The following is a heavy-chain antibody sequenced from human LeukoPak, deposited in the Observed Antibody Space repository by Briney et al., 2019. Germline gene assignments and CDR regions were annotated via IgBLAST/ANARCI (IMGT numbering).Heavy chain of an antibody. CDR3: ARKDCSGGSCYRNFDS. Sequence: GSLRLSCAASGFTFSDYWMSWVRQAPGKGLEWVANIKQDGSERYYVDSVKGRFTISRDNAKNSLYLQMNSLRAEDPAVYYCARKDCSGGSCYRNFDSWGQGTLVTVSS. CDR1: GFTFSDYW. D-gene: IGHD2-15*01. J-gene: IGHJ4*02. CDR2: IKQDGSER. V-gene: IGHV3-7*01.